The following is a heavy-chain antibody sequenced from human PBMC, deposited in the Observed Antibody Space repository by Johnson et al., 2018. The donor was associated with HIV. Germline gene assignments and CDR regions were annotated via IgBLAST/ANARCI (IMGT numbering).Heavy chain of an antibody. Sequence: QVQLVESGGGLVKPGGSLRLSCAASGFTFSDYFMSWIRQAPGKGLECLAYISSSGSSIYYTDSVKGRFTISRDNSKNTLYLQMNSLRAEDTAVYYCTTDWTYYNFWSGLSNAFDIWGQGTMVTVSS. CDR2: ISSSGSSI. CDR3: TTDWTYYNFWSGLSNAFDI. CDR1: GFTFSDYF. D-gene: IGHD3-3*01. V-gene: IGHV3-11*01. J-gene: IGHJ3*02.